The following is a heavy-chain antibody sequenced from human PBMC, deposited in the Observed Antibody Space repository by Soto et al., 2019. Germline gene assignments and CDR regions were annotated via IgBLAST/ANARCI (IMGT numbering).Heavy chain of an antibody. J-gene: IGHJ4*02. V-gene: IGHV3-30*18. D-gene: IGHD4-17*01. CDR3: AKDRAVTPPYYFDY. CDR2: ISYDGSNK. Sequence: QVQLVESGGGVVQPGRSLRLSCAASGFTFSSYGMHWVRQAPGKGLEWVAVISYDGSNKYYADSVKGRFTISRDNSKNTLYLQMNSLRAEDTAVYYCAKDRAVTPPYYFDYWGQGTLVTVSS. CDR1: GFTFSSYG.